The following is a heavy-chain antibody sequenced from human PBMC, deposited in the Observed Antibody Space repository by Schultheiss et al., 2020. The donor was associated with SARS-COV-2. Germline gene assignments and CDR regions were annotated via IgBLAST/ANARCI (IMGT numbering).Heavy chain of an antibody. CDR1: GFTFSSYE. V-gene: IGHV3-48*03. CDR3: ARVVPAARGGFDP. J-gene: IGHJ5*02. D-gene: IGHD2-2*01. Sequence: GGSLRLSCAASGFTFSSYEMNWVRQAPGKGLEWVSYISSSGSTIYYADSVKGRFTISRDNAKNSLYLQMNSLRAEDTAVYYCARVVPAARGGFDPWGQGTLVTVSS. CDR2: ISSSGSTI.